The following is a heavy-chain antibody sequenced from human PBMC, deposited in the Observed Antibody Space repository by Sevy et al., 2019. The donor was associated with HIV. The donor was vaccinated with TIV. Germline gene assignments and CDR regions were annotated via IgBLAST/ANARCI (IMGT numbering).Heavy chain of an antibody. Sequence: GGSLRLSCAASGFSFNLYDMTWVRQAPGKGLEWVSTISVSGGSTYYADSVKGQFTTSRDNSKNTLYLQMNSLRAEDMAVYYCAKDHDNNWFDPWGQGTLVTVSS. CDR2: ISVSGGST. V-gene: IGHV3-23*01. CDR1: GFSFNLYD. D-gene: IGHD3-9*01. CDR3: AKDHDNNWFDP. J-gene: IGHJ5*02.